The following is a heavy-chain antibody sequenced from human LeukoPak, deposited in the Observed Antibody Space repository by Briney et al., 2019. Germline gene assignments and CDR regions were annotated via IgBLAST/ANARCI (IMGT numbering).Heavy chain of an antibody. Sequence: PSETLSLTCTVSGGSISNDYWSWIRQAAGKELEWIGRIYTSGSTNYNPSLKSRVTIPLDKSKKQFSLNLNSVTAADTGVYYCARPKHGDAFDIWGQGTMVTVSS. V-gene: IGHV4-4*07. CDR3: ARPKHGDAFDI. CDR2: IYTSGST. J-gene: IGHJ3*02. CDR1: GGSISNDY.